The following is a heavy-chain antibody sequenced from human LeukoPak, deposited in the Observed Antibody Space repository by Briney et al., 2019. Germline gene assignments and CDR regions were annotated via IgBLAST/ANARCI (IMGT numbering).Heavy chain of an antibody. CDR2: IYYTGST. Sequence: SETLSLTCSFSGGSMFHYYWSWIRQPPGKGLEWVGYIYYTGSTNYNPSLKSRVTISLDTSKKQFSLKLSSVTAADTAVYYCASSYMGMTTINFDSWGQGTLVTVSS. D-gene: IGHD3-9*01. V-gene: IGHV4-59*01. CDR3: ASSYMGMTTINFDS. CDR1: GGSMFHYY. J-gene: IGHJ4*02.